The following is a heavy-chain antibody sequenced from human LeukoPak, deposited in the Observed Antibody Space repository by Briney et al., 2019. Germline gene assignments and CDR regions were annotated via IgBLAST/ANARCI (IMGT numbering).Heavy chain of an antibody. J-gene: IGHJ4*02. V-gene: IGHV3-30*04. CDR2: ISYDGSNK. D-gene: IGHD1-26*01. Sequence: GGSLRLSCAASGFTFSSYAMHWVRQAPGKGLEWVAVISYDGSNKYYADSVKGRFTISRDNSKNTLYLQMNSLRAEDTAVYYCARQILRRVGATISPQAFDYWGQGTLVTVSS. CDR1: GFTFSSYA. CDR3: ARQILRRVGATISPQAFDY.